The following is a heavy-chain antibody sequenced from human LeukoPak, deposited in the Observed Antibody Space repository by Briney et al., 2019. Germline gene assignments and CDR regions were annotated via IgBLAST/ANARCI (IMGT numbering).Heavy chain of an antibody. V-gene: IGHV1-18*01. CDR3: ARDRDGLRRGYCSGGSYYSLGY. J-gene: IGHJ4*02. CDR2: ISAYNGNT. Sequence: ASVKVSCKASGYTFTSYGISWVRQAPGQGLEWMGWISAYNGNTNYAQKLQGRVTMTTDTSTSTAYMELRSLRSDDTAVYYCARDRDGLRRGYCSGGSYYSLGYWGQGTLVTVSS. CDR1: GYTFTSYG. D-gene: IGHD2-15*01.